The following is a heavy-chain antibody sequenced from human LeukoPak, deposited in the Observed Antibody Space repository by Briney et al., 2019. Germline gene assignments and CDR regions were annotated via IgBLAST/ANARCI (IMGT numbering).Heavy chain of an antibody. CDR1: GFVFANYW. J-gene: IGHJ4*02. V-gene: IGHV3-7*01. CDR3: ARDRGATYGGSYYFDY. D-gene: IGHD1-26*01. Sequence: AGGSLRLSCAASGFVFANYWMSWVRQAPGKGLEWVADISQGGVEKLYVDSVKGRFTISRDDAKNSLSLQMDSLRAEDTALYYCARDRGATYGGSYYFDYWGQGTLVTVSS. CDR2: ISQGGVEK.